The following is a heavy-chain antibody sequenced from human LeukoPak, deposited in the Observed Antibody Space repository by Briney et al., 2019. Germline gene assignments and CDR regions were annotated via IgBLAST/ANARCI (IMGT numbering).Heavy chain of an antibody. D-gene: IGHD2-15*01. V-gene: IGHV3-21*04. CDR3: ARDCLYCSGGSPDYYYGMDV. CDR2: ISSSSTYI. CDR1: GFTFSAYS. Sequence: GGSLRLSCAASGFTFSAYSMNWVRQAPGKGLEWVSSISSSSTYIYYADLVKGRFTISRDNAKNSLYLQMSSLRAEDTAVYYCARDCLYCSGGSPDYYYGMDVWGQGTTVTVSS. J-gene: IGHJ6*02.